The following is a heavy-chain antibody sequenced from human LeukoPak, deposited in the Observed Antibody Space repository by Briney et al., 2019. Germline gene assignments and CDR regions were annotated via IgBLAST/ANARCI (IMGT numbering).Heavy chain of an antibody. J-gene: IGHJ6*03. CDR2: IRYDGSNK. CDR3: AREEEYSSGIPLGYMDV. D-gene: IGHD6-19*01. CDR1: GFTFSSYG. Sequence: PGGSLRLSCAASGFTFSSYGMHWVRQAPGKGLEWVAFIRYDGSNKYYADSVKGRFTISRDNSKNTLYLQMNSLRAEDTAVYYCAREEEYSSGIPLGYMDVWGKGTTVTVSS. V-gene: IGHV3-30*02.